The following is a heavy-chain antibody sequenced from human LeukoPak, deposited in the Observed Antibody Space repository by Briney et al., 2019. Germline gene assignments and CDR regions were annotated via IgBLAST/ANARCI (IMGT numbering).Heavy chain of an antibody. Sequence: SETLSLTCTVSGGSISSYYWSWIRQLPGKGLEDIGYFLSSGAPNYNRSLKSRVTLSLDTSKTPFSLKLRSVTAADTAVYYCASRVSGAAVTGFGWFDPWGQGTLVTVSS. V-gene: IGHV4-4*09. CDR1: GGSISSYY. J-gene: IGHJ5*02. CDR2: FLSSGAP. CDR3: ASRVSGAAVTGFGWFDP. D-gene: IGHD6-13*01.